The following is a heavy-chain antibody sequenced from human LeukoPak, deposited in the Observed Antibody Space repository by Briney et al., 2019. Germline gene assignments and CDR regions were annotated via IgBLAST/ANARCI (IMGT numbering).Heavy chain of an antibody. V-gene: IGHV3-23*01. CDR2: ISSSTLKI. Sequence: PGGSLRLSCAASGFTFSKYAMTWVRQAPGKGLEWVSAISSSTLKIYYADSVKGRFTISRDNSKNTLYLQMNSVRAEDTAIYYCAELGITMIGGVWGKGTTVTISS. CDR3: AELGITMIGGV. CDR1: GFTFSKYA. J-gene: IGHJ6*04. D-gene: IGHD3-10*02.